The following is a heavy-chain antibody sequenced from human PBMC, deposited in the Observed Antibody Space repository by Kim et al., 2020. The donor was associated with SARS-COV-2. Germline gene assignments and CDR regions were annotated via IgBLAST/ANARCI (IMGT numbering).Heavy chain of an antibody. Sequence: GGSLRLSCAASGFTFSNAWMSWVRQAPGKGLEWVGRIKSKTDGGTTDYAAPVKGRFTISRDDSKNTLYLQMNSLKTEDTAVYYCTTAYYGSGSYSFHYYYGMDVWGQGTTVTVSS. CDR2: IKSKTDGGTT. D-gene: IGHD3-10*01. CDR1: GFTFSNAW. CDR3: TTAYYGSGSYSFHYYYGMDV. V-gene: IGHV3-15*01. J-gene: IGHJ6*02.